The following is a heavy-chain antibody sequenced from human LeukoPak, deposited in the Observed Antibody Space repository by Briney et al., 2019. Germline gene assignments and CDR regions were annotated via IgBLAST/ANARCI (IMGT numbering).Heavy chain of an antibody. CDR1: GFTFSSYW. Sequence: GGSLRLSCAASGFTFSSYWMNWARQAPGKGLEWVASINHNGNVNYYVDSVKGRFTISRDNAKNSLYLQMNSLRAEDTAVYYCARGTYWSPLDFDYWGQGTLVTVSS. V-gene: IGHV3-7*04. J-gene: IGHJ4*02. D-gene: IGHD1-1*01. CDR3: ARGTYWSPLDFDY. CDR2: INHNGNVN.